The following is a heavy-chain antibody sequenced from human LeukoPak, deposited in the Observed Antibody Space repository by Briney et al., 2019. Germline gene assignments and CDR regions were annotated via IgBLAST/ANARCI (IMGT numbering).Heavy chain of an antibody. CDR2: IIPIFGTA. CDR1: GGTFSSYA. J-gene: IGHJ4*02. V-gene: IGHV1-69*05. Sequence: SVKVSCKAPGGTFSSYANSWVRQAPGQGLEWMGGIIPIFGTANYAQKFQGRVTITTDESTSTAYMELSSLRSEDTAVYYCAAHYYESSALDYWGQGTLVTVSS. CDR3: AAHYYESSALDY. D-gene: IGHD3-22*01.